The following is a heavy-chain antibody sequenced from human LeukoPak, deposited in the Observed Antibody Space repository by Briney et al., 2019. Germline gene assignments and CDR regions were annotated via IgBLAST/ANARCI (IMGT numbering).Heavy chain of an antibody. CDR2: ISSRSRYI. Sequence: VKPGGSLRLSCAASGLTFSSYSMNWVRQAPGKGLEWVSSISSRSRYIYYADSVKGRLTISRDNAKNSLYLQMNSLRAEDTAVYYCARDQNHYADLGFDCWGQGTLVTVSS. J-gene: IGHJ4*02. V-gene: IGHV3-21*01. D-gene: IGHD1-14*01. CDR1: GLTFSSYS. CDR3: ARDQNHYADLGFDC.